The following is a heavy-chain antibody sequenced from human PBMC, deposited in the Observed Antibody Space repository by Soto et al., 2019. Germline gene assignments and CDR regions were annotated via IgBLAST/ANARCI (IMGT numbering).Heavy chain of an antibody. CDR3: AIGVMQLALIDY. CDR1: GGSISSYY. D-gene: IGHD6-6*01. V-gene: IGHV4-59*01. CDR2: IYYSGST. Sequence: QVQLQESGPGLVKPSETLSLTCTVSGGSISSYYWRWIRQPPGKGLEWIGYIYYSGSTNYNPSHTSRVTISVDTSKNQFSLKLSSVTAADTAVYYCAIGVMQLALIDYWGQGTLVTVSS. J-gene: IGHJ4*02.